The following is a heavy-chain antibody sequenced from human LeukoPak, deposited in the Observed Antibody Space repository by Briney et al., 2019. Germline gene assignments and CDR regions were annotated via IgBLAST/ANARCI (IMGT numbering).Heavy chain of an antibody. CDR2: ISPYNGNT. CDR3: ARVGPEAWIPFVVFDS. V-gene: IGHV1-18*01. CDR1: GYTFTNYG. D-gene: IGHD5-18*01. J-gene: IGHJ4*02. Sequence: GAAVKVSCKASGYTFTNYGVSWVRQAPGQGLEWMGWISPYNGNTNYAQNFQDRITMTTDTSTNTAYMELRSLRSDDTAVYYCARVGPEAWIPFVVFDSWGQGTLVAVSS.